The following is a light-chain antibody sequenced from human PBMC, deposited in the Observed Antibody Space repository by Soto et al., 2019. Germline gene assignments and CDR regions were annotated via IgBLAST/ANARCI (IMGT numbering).Light chain of an antibody. CDR2: GAS. J-gene: IGKJ5*01. Sequence: ESVLTQSPGILSLSTGERASLSCGASQSISSSFLAWYQQKPGQAPRLLIYGASSRATGIPDRFSGTGSETDFTLTISRLEPEDFAVYYCQQYDNSPITFGQGTRLEIK. CDR1: QSISSSF. V-gene: IGKV3-20*01. CDR3: QQYDNSPIT.